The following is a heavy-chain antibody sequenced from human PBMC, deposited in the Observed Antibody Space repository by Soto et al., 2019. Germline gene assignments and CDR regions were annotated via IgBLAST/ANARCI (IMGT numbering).Heavy chain of an antibody. CDR3: AKRNGYDSSGSPIGYFDY. Sequence: PGGSLRLSCAASGFTFSSYAMSWVRQAPGQGLEWVSAISGNGRNTYYADSVKGRFTISRDNSKDTLYLQMNSLRAEDTAVSSSAKRNGYDSSGSPIGYFDYWGQGTLDTSPQ. V-gene: IGHV3-23*01. CDR1: GFTFSSYA. J-gene: IGHJ4*02. CDR2: ISGNGRNT. D-gene: IGHD3-22*01.